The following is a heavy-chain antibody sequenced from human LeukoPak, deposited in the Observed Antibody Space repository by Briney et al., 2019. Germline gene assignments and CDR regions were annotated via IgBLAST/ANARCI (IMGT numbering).Heavy chain of an antibody. V-gene: IGHV3-23*01. J-gene: IGHJ6*02. CDR2: ISGSGGST. Sequence: GGSLRLSCAASGFTVSSNYMSWVRQAPGKGLEWVSTISGSGGSTYYADSVKGRFTISRDNSKNTLYLQMNSLRAEDTAVYYCAKFVGGSGSYNYYYYGMDVWGQGTTVTVSS. D-gene: IGHD3-10*01. CDR1: GFTVSSNY. CDR3: AKFVGGSGSYNYYYYGMDV.